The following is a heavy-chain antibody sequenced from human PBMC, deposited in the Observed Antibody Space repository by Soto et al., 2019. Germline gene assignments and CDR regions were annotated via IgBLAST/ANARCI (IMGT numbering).Heavy chain of an antibody. V-gene: IGHV3-33*06. CDR1: RLTFSTYD. Sequence: QVQLVESGGGVVQPGTSLRLSCAASRLTFSTYDMHWVRQAPGKGLGWVALIWSDASREFYADSVKGRFSISRDNSEKTLFLRMNSLTADDSAGYFCAKAGFTIFGEGFDPWGQGTRVTVSS. CDR3: AKAGFTIFGEGFDP. J-gene: IGHJ5*02. CDR2: IWSDASRE. D-gene: IGHD3-3*01.